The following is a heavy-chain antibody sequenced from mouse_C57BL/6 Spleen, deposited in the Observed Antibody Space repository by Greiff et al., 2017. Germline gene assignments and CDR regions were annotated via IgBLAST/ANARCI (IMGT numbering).Heavy chain of an antibody. J-gene: IGHJ4*01. V-gene: IGHV1-55*01. CDR3: ASSSTVAPYAKDY. CDR2: LYPGSGST. Sequence: QVQLKQPGAELVKPGASVKMSCKASGYTFTSYWITWVKQRPGQGLEWIGDLYPGSGSTNYNEKFKSKATLTVDTSSSTAYMQLSSLTSEDSAVYYCASSSTVAPYAKDYWGQGTSVTVAS. D-gene: IGHD1-1*01. CDR1: GYTFTSYW.